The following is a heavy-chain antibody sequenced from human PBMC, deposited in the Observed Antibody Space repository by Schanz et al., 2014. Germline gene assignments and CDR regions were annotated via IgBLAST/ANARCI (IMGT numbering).Heavy chain of an antibody. CDR1: GGTFSTYP. V-gene: IGHV1-69*09. CDR3: ARGGGPEDVFDI. J-gene: IGHJ3*02. Sequence: QVQLVQSGTQVKKPGASVKVSCKASGGTFSTYPINWLRQAPGQGLEWMGRIIPIHGIVNYAQRFQDRVRITADKSTSTAYMELSSLRSDDTAVYYCARGGGPEDVFDIWGQGTTLTVSS. D-gene: IGHD5-12*01. CDR2: IIPIHGIV.